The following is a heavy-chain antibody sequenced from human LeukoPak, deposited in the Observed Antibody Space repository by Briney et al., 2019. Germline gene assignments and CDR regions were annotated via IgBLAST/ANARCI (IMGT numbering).Heavy chain of an antibody. Sequence: PGGSLRLSCAASGFTFSSYEMNWVRQAPGKGLEWVSYISSSGSTIYYADSVKGRFTISRDNAKNSLYLQMNSLRAEDTAVYYCARDRLLWFAQRGYFDYWGQGTLVTVSS. J-gene: IGHJ4*02. D-gene: IGHD3-10*01. CDR1: GFTFSSYE. CDR2: ISSSGSTI. V-gene: IGHV3-48*03. CDR3: ARDRLLWFAQRGYFDY.